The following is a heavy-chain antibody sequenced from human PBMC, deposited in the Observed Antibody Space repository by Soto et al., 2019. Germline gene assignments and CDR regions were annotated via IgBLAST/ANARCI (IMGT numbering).Heavy chain of an antibody. Sequence: SVKVSCKASGGTFSSYAISWVRQAPGQGLEWMGGIIPIFGTANYAQKFQGRVTITADESTSTAYMELSSLRSEDTAVYYCARVAFYDYGGNREFDSWGQGTQVTVSS. V-gene: IGHV1-69*13. CDR1: GGTFSSYA. CDR3: ARVAFYDYGGNREFDS. J-gene: IGHJ4*02. D-gene: IGHD4-17*01. CDR2: IIPIFGTA.